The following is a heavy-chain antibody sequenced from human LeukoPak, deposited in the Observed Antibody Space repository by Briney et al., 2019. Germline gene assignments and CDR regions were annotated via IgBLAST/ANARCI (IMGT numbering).Heavy chain of an antibody. D-gene: IGHD6-6*01. CDR1: GYTFTGYY. J-gene: IGHJ6*02. V-gene: IGHV1-2*04. Sequence: GASVKVSCKASGYTFTGYYMHWVRQAPGQGLEWMGWINPNSGGTNYAQKFQGWVTMTRDTSISTAYMELSRLRSDDTAVYYCARGTPYSSSYYYYGMDVWGQGTTVTVSS. CDR2: INPNSGGT. CDR3: ARGTPYSSSYYYYGMDV.